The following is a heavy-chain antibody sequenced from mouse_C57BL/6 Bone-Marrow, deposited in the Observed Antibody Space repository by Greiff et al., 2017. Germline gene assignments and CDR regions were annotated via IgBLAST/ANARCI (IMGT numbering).Heavy chain of an antibody. CDR3: ARGGYFDV. V-gene: IGHV1-64*01. Sequence: QVQLKQPGAELVKPGASVKLSCKASGYTFTSYWMHWVKQRPGQGLEWIGMIHPNSGNTNYNEKFKSKATLTVDKSSSTAYMQLSSLTSEDSAVYYGARGGYFDVWGTGTTVTVSS. J-gene: IGHJ1*03. CDR2: IHPNSGNT. CDR1: GYTFTSYW.